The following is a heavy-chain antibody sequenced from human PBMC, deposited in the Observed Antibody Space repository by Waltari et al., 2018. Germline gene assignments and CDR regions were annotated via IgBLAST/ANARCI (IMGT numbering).Heavy chain of an antibody. CDR2: MNPNRGNP. V-gene: IGHV1-8*02. CDR3: ARGGVVAATLPDY. D-gene: IGHD2-15*01. J-gene: IGHJ4*02. CDR1: GYTFTSYD. Sequence: QVQLVQSGAEVKKPGASVKVSCKASGYTFTSYDINWVRQATGQGLEWMGGMNPNRGNPGNAQKFQCRVTMTRNTSISTAYMELSGLRSEDTAVYYCARGGVVAATLPDYWGQGTLVTVSS.